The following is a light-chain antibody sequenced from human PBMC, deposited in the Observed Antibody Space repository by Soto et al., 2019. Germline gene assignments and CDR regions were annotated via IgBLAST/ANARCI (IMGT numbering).Light chain of an antibody. CDR1: QSVSSN. CDR2: GAS. Sequence: EIVMTQSLATLSVSPGERATLSCRASQSVSSNLAWYQQKPGQAPMLLIYGASTRATGIPARFSGRGSGTDFTLTISSLQSEDFAVYYCHQYNNWPPWTFGQGTKVEIK. V-gene: IGKV3-15*01. J-gene: IGKJ1*01. CDR3: HQYNNWPPWT.